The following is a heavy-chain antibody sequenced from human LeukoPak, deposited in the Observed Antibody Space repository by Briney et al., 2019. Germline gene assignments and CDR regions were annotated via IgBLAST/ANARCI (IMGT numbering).Heavy chain of an antibody. D-gene: IGHD3-10*01. Sequence: SETLSLTCTVSGGSISTSSYYWGWVRQPPGKGLEWIGNIFYSGSTYYSPSLKSRVTISLDTSRNQFSLKLDSVTAADTAVYYCARDREVRGVIWNYYMDVWGKGTTVTVSS. CDR2: IFYSGST. CDR3: ARDREVRGVIWNYYMDV. J-gene: IGHJ6*03. V-gene: IGHV4-39*07. CDR1: GGSISTSSYY.